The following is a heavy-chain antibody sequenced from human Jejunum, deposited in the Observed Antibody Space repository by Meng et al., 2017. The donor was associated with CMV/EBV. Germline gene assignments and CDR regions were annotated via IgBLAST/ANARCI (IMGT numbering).Heavy chain of an antibody. CDR2: VYYGGAT. CDR3: AKGLNSGSLYNAFDI. CDR1: GFTCRVVA. J-gene: IGHJ3*02. D-gene: IGHD3-22*01. Sequence: GFTCRVVARGWVRQAPGKELEWVSSVYYGGATYYADSVKGRFTISRDTSMDTLYLQLNDLRVEDTAVYYCAKGLNSGSLYNAFDILGQGTMVTVSS. V-gene: IGHV3-23*01.